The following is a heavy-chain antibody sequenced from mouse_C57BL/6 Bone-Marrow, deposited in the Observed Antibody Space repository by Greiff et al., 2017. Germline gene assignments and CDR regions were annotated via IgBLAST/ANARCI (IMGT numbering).Heavy chain of an antibody. CDR2: IDPANGDT. V-gene: IGHV14-4*01. D-gene: IGHD1-1*01. CDR1: GFNIKDDY. Sequence: VQLQQSGAELVRPGASVKLSCTASGFNIKDDYMHWVKQRPEQGLEWIGWIDPANGDTEYASKFQGKATITADTSSNTAYLQLSSLTSEDTAVYYCTTPGSLDYGGQGTTLTVSS. CDR3: TTPGSLDY. J-gene: IGHJ2*01.